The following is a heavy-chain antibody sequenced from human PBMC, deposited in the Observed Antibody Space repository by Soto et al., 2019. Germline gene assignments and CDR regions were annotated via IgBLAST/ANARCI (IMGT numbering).Heavy chain of an antibody. CDR2: ISGSGGST. Sequence: EVQLLESGGGLVQPGGSLRLSCAASGFTFSSYAMSWVRQAPGKGLEWVSAISGSGGSTYYADSVKGRFTISRDNSKNTRYLQMNSLRAEDTAVYYCAAMGGITGTGDAFDIWGQGTMVTVSS. CDR3: AAMGGITGTGDAFDI. V-gene: IGHV3-23*01. CDR1: GFTFSSYA. D-gene: IGHD1-20*01. J-gene: IGHJ3*02.